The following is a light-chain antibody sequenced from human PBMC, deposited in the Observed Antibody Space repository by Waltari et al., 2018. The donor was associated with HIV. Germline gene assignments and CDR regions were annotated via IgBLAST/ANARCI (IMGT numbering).Light chain of an antibody. V-gene: IGKV1-39*01. CDR1: QDIAKY. J-gene: IGKJ1*01. Sequence: DIEMTQSPSSLSASVGDRVTITCRASQDIAKYLNWYQQRPGRAPKLLIYAASILQDGVPSRFSCSGSETDFTLTIRSLQPEDYATYHCQQTYITPRTFGQGTRVDIK. CDR2: AAS. CDR3: QQTYITPRT.